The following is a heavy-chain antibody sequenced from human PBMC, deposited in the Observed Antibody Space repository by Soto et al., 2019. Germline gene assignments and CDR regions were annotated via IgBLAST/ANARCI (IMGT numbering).Heavy chain of an antibody. CDR1: GFTFSSYA. J-gene: IGHJ5*02. CDR3: AKDPGYTYFWSGYYTGWFDP. V-gene: IGHV3-23*01. D-gene: IGHD3-3*01. CDR2: ISGSGGST. Sequence: EVQLLESGGGLVQPGGSLRLSCAASGFTFSSYAMSWVRQAPGMGLEWVSAISGSGGSTYYADSVKGRFTISRDNSKNTLYLQMNSLRAEDTAVYYCAKDPGYTYFWSGYYTGWFDPWGQGTLVTVSS.